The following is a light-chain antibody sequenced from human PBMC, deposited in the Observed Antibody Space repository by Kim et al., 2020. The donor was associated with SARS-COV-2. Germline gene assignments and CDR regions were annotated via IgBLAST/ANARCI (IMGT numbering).Light chain of an antibody. J-gene: IGLJ3*02. CDR3: QSYDSSLSGSV. CDR2: GNS. V-gene: IGLV1-40*01. Sequence: QRVTISCTESSSNIGAGYDLHWYQQLPGTAPKLLIYGNSNRPSGVPDRFSGSKSGTSASLAITGLQAEDEADYYCQSYDSSLSGSVFGGGTQLTVL. CDR1: SSNIGAGYD.